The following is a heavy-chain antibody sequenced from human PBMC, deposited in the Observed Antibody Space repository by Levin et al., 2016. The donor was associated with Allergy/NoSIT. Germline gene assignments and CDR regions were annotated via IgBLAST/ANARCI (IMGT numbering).Heavy chain of an antibody. J-gene: IGHJ6*02. Sequence: VRQAPGKGLEWVSSISSSSSYIYYADSVKGRFTISRDNAKNSLYLQMNSLRAEDTAVYYCARVKVNWNDNGYYYYYGMDVWGQGTTVTVSS. D-gene: IGHD1-1*01. V-gene: IGHV3-21*01. CDR2: ISSSSSYI. CDR3: ARVKVNWNDNGYYYYYGMDV.